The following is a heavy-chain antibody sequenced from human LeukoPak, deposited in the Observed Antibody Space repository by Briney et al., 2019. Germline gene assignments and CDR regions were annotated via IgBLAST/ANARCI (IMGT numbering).Heavy chain of an antibody. CDR1: GFTFGTYA. J-gene: IGHJ3*02. CDR3: ARRGLVPAFDI. Sequence: PGGSLRLSCAASGFTFGTYAMHWVRQAPGKGLEWVAMISYHGRKKLYADSVKGRFTISRGNAKNTLYLQMNSLRADDTAVYYCARRGLVPAFDIWGQGTRVTVSS. CDR2: ISYHGRKK. V-gene: IGHV3-30*03. D-gene: IGHD3-10*02.